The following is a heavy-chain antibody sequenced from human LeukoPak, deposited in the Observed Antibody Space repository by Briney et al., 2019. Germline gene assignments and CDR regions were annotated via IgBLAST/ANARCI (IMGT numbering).Heavy chain of an antibody. CDR1: GDSVSSNSAA. Sequence: SQTLSLTCAISGDSVSSNSAAWNWIRRSPSRGLEWLGRTYYRSKWYYDYAVFGKGRVTFIPDTSKNQFSLQLNSVTPEDTAVYYCVRRQDGYGLDYWGQGTLVTVSS. CDR3: VRRQDGYGLDY. V-gene: IGHV6-1*01. D-gene: IGHD5-24*01. J-gene: IGHJ4*02. CDR2: TYYRSKWYY.